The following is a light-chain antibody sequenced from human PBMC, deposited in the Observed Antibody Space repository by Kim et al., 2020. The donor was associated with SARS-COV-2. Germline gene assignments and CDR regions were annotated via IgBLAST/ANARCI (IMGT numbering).Light chain of an antibody. Sequence: DIVLTQSPATLSLSPGERVTLSCRASQSISSLLAWYQQKPGQTPRLIIYDASNRVTGIPTRLSGSGSGTDFTLTISSLEPEDVAVYYCQHHSQGFTFGGGTKVDIK. CDR1: QSISSL. V-gene: IGKV3-11*01. CDR2: DAS. J-gene: IGKJ4*02. CDR3: QHHSQGFT.